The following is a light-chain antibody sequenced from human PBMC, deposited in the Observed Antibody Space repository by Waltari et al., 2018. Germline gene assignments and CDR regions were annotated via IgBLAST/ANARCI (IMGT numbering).Light chain of an antibody. J-gene: IGKJ1*01. Sequence: DIQMTQSPSTLSASVGDRVTITCRASQSISNWLAWDQQKPGKAPKLLIYKASSLESGVPSRFGGSGSGTEFTLTISSLQPDDFATYYCQQYDSYPGAFGQGTKVEIK. CDR2: KAS. V-gene: IGKV1-5*03. CDR3: QQYDSYPGA. CDR1: QSISNW.